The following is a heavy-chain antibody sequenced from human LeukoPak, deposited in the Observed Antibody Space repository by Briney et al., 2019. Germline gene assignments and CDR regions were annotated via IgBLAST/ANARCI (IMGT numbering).Heavy chain of an antibody. D-gene: IGHD3-3*01. Sequence: SETLSLTCTVSGGSISSYYWSWIRQPPGKGLEWIGYIYYSGSTNYNPSLKSRVTISVDTSKNQFSLKLNSVTAADTAVYYCAREGDYDFWSGYQNWFDPWGQGTLVTVSS. CDR3: AREGDYDFWSGYQNWFDP. J-gene: IGHJ5*02. CDR2: IYYSGST. V-gene: IGHV4-59*01. CDR1: GGSISSYY.